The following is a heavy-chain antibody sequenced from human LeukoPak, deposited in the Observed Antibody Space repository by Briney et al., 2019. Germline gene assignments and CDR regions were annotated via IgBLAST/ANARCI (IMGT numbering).Heavy chain of an antibody. D-gene: IGHD6-13*01. CDR3: ARIPGGYSSNWYYFDY. CDR1: AGSIITYY. CDR2: IYYSGST. J-gene: IGHJ4*02. V-gene: IGHV4-59*01. Sequence: SETLTLNCPVSAGSIITYYWSWIRHPPGKGLMGNGYIYYSGSTNYNPSLKSRVTISVDTSKNQFSLKLSSVTAADTAVYYCARIPGGYSSNWYYFDYWGQGTLVTVSS.